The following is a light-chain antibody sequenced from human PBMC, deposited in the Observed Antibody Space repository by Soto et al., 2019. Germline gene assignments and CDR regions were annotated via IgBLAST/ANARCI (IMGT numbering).Light chain of an antibody. V-gene: IGKV1-5*01. CDR3: QQYNTYSFT. CDR2: GAS. J-gene: IGKJ3*01. Sequence: DVQMTQSPSTLSASVGDRVTITCRASQSISSWLAWYQQKPGRAPKLLIYGASSLESWVPSRFSGSGSGTEFTLTISSLQPDDFATYYCQQYNTYSFTFGPEPKVDIK. CDR1: QSISSW.